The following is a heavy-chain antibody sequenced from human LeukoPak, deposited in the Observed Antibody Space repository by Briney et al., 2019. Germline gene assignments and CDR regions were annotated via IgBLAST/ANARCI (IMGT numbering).Heavy chain of an antibody. Sequence: SETLSLTCTVSGGSISSGGYYWSWIRQHPGKGLEWIEYIYYSGSTYYNPSLKSRVTISVDTSKNQFSLKLSSVTAADTAVYYCARDLEVYSSGWHLGFDPWGQGTLVTVSS. CDR2: IYYSGST. CDR1: GGSISSGGYY. V-gene: IGHV4-31*03. J-gene: IGHJ5*02. CDR3: ARDLEVYSSGWHLGFDP. D-gene: IGHD6-19*01.